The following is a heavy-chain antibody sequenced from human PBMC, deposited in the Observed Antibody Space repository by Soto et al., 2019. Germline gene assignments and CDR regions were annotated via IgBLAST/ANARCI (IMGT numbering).Heavy chain of an antibody. CDR2: ISYDGSNK. CDR3: AKEWVPAALSEYYYGMDV. D-gene: IGHD2-2*01. CDR1: GFTFSSYG. J-gene: IGHJ6*02. V-gene: IGHV3-30*18. Sequence: GGSLRLSCAASGFTFSSYGMHWVRQAPGKGLERVAVISYDGSNKYYADSVKGRFTISRDNSKNTLYLQMNSLRAEDTAVYYCAKEWVPAALSEYYYGMDVWYQGTTVTVSS.